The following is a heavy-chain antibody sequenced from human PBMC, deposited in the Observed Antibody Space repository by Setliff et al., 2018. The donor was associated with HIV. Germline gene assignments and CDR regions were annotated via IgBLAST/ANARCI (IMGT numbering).Heavy chain of an antibody. D-gene: IGHD5-18*01. CDR3: TRRMGHSGRGYSYYFDY. CDR1: GGSISSNKW. CDR2: IYHSGST. J-gene: IGHJ4*02. Sequence: SETLSLTCAVSGGSISSNKWWSCVRQPPGKGLEWIVDIYHSGSTKYNPSLKNRVTIPVVKSNNQFSLNLTSVTAAATAVYYCTRRMGHSGRGYSYYFDYWGQGTPVTVSS. V-gene: IGHV4-4*02.